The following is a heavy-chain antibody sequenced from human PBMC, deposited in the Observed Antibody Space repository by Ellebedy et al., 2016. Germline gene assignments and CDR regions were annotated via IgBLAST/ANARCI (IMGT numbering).Heavy chain of an antibody. CDR1: GYTFYNYA. CDR2: ISAYNGNT. Sequence: ASVKVSCKASGYTFYNYAISWVRQAPGQGLEWMGWISAYNGNTNYAQRFQGRVTMTTDTSTSTAHMELRSLKSDDTAIYYCARTLLPAPLWFGDLFSPNSYYGMDVWGQGTTVTVSS. V-gene: IGHV1-18*04. J-gene: IGHJ6*02. CDR3: ARTLLPAPLWFGDLFSPNSYYGMDV. D-gene: IGHD3-10*01.